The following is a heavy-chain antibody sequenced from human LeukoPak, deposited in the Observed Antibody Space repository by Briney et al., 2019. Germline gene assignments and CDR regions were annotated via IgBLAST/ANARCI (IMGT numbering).Heavy chain of an antibody. D-gene: IGHD3-10*01. V-gene: IGHV3-7*01. CDR2: IKPDGSDR. J-gene: IGHJ4*02. Sequence: SGGSLRLSCAASGFTFSNYWMTSVRQSPGKGLEWVAIIKPDGSDRYSVDSEKGRFTVSRDNAKDSLYLQMSSLRAEDTAVYYCARGGHRQKEFWGQGTLVTVSS. CDR1: GFTFSNYW. CDR3: ARGGHRQKEF.